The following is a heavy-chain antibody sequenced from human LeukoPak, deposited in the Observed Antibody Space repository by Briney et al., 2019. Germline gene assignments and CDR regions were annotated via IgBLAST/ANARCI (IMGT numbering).Heavy chain of an antibody. J-gene: IGHJ4*02. Sequence: ASVKVSCKASGYTFTSYDINWVRQATGQGLEWMGWMNPNSGNTGYAQKFQGRVTMTRNTSISTAYMELSSLRSEDTAVHYCARVGAADQLPVDYWGQGTLVTVSS. D-gene: IGHD6-13*01. CDR1: GYTFTSYD. CDR2: MNPNSGNT. CDR3: ARVGAADQLPVDY. V-gene: IGHV1-8*01.